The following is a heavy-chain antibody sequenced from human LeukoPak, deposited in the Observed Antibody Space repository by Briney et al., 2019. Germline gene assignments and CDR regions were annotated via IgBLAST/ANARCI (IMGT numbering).Heavy chain of an antibody. Sequence: GASVKVSCKVSGYTLTELSIHWVRQAPGKGLEWMGGFDPEDGETIYAQKFQGRVTMTEDTSTDTAYMELSSLRSEDTAVYYCATVGYCSSTSCYSDWFDPWGQGTLVSVSS. CDR2: FDPEDGET. J-gene: IGHJ5*02. CDR1: GYTLTELS. V-gene: IGHV1-24*01. CDR3: ATVGYCSSTSCYSDWFDP. D-gene: IGHD2-2*01.